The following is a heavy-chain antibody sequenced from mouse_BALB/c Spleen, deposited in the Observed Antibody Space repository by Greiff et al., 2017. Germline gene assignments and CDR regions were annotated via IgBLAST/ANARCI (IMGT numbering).Heavy chain of an antibody. CDR3: ARDYDYGYYAMDY. Sequence: EVQGVESGGGLVQPGGSRKLSCAASGFTFSSFGMHWVRQAPEKGLEWVAYISSGSSTIYYADTVKGRFTISRDNPKNTLFLQMTSLRSEDTAMYYCARDYDYGYYAMDYWGQGTSVTVSS. CDR1: GFTFSSFG. D-gene: IGHD2-4*01. CDR2: ISSGSSTI. V-gene: IGHV5-17*02. J-gene: IGHJ4*01.